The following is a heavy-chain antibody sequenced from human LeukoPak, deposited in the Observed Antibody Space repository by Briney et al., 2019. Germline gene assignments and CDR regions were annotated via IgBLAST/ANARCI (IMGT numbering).Heavy chain of an antibody. J-gene: IGHJ6*04. Sequence: PGGSLRLSCAASGFTFSTYSMNWVRQAPGKGLEWVSSISSSSSYIYYADSVKGRFTISRDNAKNSLYLQMSSLRAEATAVYYCARDHRGDYYYGMDVWGKGTTVTVSS. V-gene: IGHV3-21*01. D-gene: IGHD3-10*01. CDR3: ARDHRGDYYYGMDV. CDR1: GFTFSTYS. CDR2: ISSSSSYI.